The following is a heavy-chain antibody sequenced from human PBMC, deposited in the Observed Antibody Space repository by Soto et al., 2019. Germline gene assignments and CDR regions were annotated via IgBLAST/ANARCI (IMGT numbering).Heavy chain of an antibody. D-gene: IGHD3-22*01. CDR1: GGTFSSYA. J-gene: IGHJ6*02. CDR2: IIPIFGTA. V-gene: IGHV1-69*13. CDR3: ASPLFNMIVGLYGTDV. Sequence: SVKVSCKASGGTFSSYAISWVRQAPGQGLEWMGGIIPIFGTANYAQKFQGRVTITADESTSTAYMELSSLRSEDTAVYYCASPLFNMIVGLYGTDVSGPGHTVTVSS.